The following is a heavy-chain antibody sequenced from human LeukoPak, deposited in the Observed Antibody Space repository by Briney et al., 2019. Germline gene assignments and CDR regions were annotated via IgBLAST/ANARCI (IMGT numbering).Heavy chain of an antibody. D-gene: IGHD3-22*01. CDR2: IYSGGST. CDR3: ARSGVYDSSGYLDAFDI. J-gene: IGHJ3*02. CDR1: GFTFSNYW. Sequence: GGSLRLSCAASGFTFSNYWMHWVRQAPGKGLEWVSVIYSGGSTYYADSVKGRFTISRDNSKNTLYLQMNSLRAEDAAVYYCARSGVYDSSGYLDAFDIWGQGTMVTVSS. V-gene: IGHV3-66*01.